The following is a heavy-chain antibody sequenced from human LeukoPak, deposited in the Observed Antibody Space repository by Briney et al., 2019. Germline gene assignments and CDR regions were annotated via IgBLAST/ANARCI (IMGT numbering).Heavy chain of an antibody. CDR2: IHYSGST. CDR1: GGSISSSSYY. Sequence: SETLSLTCTVSGGSISSSSYYWGWIRQPPGKGLEWIGSIHYSGSTYYNPSLKSRVTISVDTSKNQFSLKLSSVTAADTAVYYCAREPEYWRPFYFDYWGQGTLVTVSS. V-gene: IGHV4-39*07. J-gene: IGHJ4*02. CDR3: AREPEYWRPFYFDY. D-gene: IGHD1-14*01.